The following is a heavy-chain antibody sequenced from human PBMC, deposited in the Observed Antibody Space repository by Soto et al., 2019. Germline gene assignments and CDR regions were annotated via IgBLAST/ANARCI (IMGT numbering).Heavy chain of an antibody. CDR3: ARVKSSGWFYYFDY. J-gene: IGHJ4*02. D-gene: IGHD6-19*01. CDR1: GGSISSYY. V-gene: IGHV4-59*01. CDR2: IYYSGST. Sequence: PSETLSLICTVSGGSISSYYWSWIRQPPGKGLEWIGYIYYSGSTNYNPSLKSRVTISVDTSKNQFSLKLSSVTAADTAVYYCARVKSSGWFYYFDYWGQGTLVTVSS.